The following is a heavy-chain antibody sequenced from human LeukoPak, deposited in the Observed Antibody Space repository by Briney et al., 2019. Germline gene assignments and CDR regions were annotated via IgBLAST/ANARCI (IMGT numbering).Heavy chain of an antibody. CDR3: TRARGYSYGSYFDH. V-gene: IGHV3-49*04. Sequence: GGSLRLSCTASGFTFGDYAMSWVRQAPGKGLEWVGFIRSKAYGGTTEYAASVEGRFTISRDDSKSIAYLQMNSLKTEDTAVYYCTRARGYSYGSYFDHWGQGTLVTVSS. J-gene: IGHJ4*02. CDR1: GFTFGDYA. CDR2: IRSKAYGGTT. D-gene: IGHD5-18*01.